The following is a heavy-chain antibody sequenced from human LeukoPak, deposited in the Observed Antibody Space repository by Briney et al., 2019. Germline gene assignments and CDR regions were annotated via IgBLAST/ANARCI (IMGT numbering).Heavy chain of an antibody. CDR3: AREIVEVAAAGWFDP. CDR1: GGSISSGSYY. D-gene: IGHD6-13*01. CDR2: IYTSGST. Sequence: PSETLSLTCTVSGGSISSGSYYWSWIRQPAGKGLEWIGRIYTSGSTNYNPSLKSRVTISVDTSKNQFSLKLSSVTAADTAVYYCAREIVEVAAAGWFDPWGQGTLVTVSS. V-gene: IGHV4-61*02. J-gene: IGHJ5*02.